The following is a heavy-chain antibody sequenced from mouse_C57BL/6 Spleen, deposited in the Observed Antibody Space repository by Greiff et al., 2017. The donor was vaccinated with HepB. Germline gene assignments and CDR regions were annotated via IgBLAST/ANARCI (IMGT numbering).Heavy chain of an antibody. J-gene: IGHJ3*01. CDR3: ARNDYDVKFAY. V-gene: IGHV1-82*01. CDR2: IYPGDGDT. Sequence: QVQLQQSGPELVKPGASVKISCKASGYAFSSSWMNWVKQRPGKGLEWIGRIYPGDGDTNYNGKFKGKATLTADKSSSTAYMQLSSLTSEDSAVYFCARNDYDVKFAYWGQGTLVTVSA. CDR1: GYAFSSSW. D-gene: IGHD2-4*01.